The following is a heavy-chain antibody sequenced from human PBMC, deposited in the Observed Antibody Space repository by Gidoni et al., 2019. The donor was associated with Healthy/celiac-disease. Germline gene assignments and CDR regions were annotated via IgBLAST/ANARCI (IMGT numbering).Heavy chain of an antibody. J-gene: IGHJ4*02. D-gene: IGHD5-18*01. Sequence: QLQLQESGPGLVKPSETLSLTCTVSGGSISSSSYYWGWIRQPPGKGLEWIGSIYYSGSTYYNPSLKSRVTISVDTSKNQFSLKLSSVTAADTAVYYCARHSGYSYDFDYWGQGTLVTVSS. V-gene: IGHV4-39*01. CDR2: IYYSGST. CDR1: GGSISSSSYY. CDR3: ARHSGYSYDFDY.